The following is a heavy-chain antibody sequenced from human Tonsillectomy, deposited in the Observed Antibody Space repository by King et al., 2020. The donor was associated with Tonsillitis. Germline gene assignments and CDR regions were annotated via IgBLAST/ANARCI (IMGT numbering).Heavy chain of an antibody. CDR2: IYYSGTT. Sequence: VQLQESGPGLVKPSETLSLTCTVSGGSISAYYWSWIRQPPGKGLEWIGYIYYSGTTSYNPSLMSRLTISVDTSKNQFSLKLSSVTAADTAVYYCAILDYNDDSSGHQYYFDYWGQGTQVPVSS. V-gene: IGHV4-59*08. D-gene: IGHD3-22*01. CDR3: AILDYNDDSSGHQYYFDY. CDR1: GGSISAYY. J-gene: IGHJ4*02.